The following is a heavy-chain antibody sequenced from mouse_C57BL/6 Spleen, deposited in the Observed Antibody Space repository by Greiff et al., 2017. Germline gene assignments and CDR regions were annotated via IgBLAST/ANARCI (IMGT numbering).Heavy chain of an antibody. V-gene: IGHV5-16*01. CDR2: INYDGSST. J-gene: IGHJ2*01. CDR3: ARGGEANLYYFDY. Sequence: EVKLMESEGGLVQPGSSMKLSCTASGFTFSDYYMAWVRQVPEKGLEWVANINYDGSSTYYLDSLKSRFIISRDNAKNILYLQMSSLKSEDTATYYCARGGEANLYYFDYWGQGTTLTVSS. CDR1: GFTFSDYY. D-gene: IGHD4-1*01.